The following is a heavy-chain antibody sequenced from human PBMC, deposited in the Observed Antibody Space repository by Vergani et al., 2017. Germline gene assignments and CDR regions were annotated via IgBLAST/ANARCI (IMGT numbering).Heavy chain of an antibody. V-gene: IGHV3-13*01. CDR3: AKVREKKYYFDY. CDR2: IGTAGDT. Sequence: EVQLVESGGGLVQPGGSLRLSCAASGFTFSSYDMHWVRQATGKGLEWVSAIGTAGDTYYPGSVKGRFTISRDNSKNTLYLQMNSLRAEDTAVYYCAKVREKKYYFDYWGQGTLVTVSS. D-gene: IGHD5-24*01. CDR1: GFTFSSYD. J-gene: IGHJ4*02.